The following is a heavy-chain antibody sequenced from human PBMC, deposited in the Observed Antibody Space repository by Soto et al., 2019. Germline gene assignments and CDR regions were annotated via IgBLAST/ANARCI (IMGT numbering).Heavy chain of an antibody. CDR3: ASYYYDSSGYYPDFHY. CDR1: GGTFSSYA. V-gene: IGHV1-69*13. D-gene: IGHD3-22*01. Sequence: SVKVSCKASGGTFSSYAISWVRQAPGQGLEWMGGIIPIFGTANYAQKFQGRVTITADESTSTAYMELSSLRSEDTAVYYCASYYYDSSGYYPDFHYWGQGTLVTVSS. CDR2: IIPIFGTA. J-gene: IGHJ4*02.